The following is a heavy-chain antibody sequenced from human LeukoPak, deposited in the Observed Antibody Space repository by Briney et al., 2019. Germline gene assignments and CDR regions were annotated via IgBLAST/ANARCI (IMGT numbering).Heavy chain of an antibody. V-gene: IGHV1-24*01. CDR3: ATGVLPTMAVWTMTHDY. D-gene: IGHD5-24*01. CDR2: FDPEDGET. CDR1: GYTLTELS. Sequence: ASVKVSCTVSGYTLTELSMHWVRQAPGKGLEWMGGFDPEDGETIYAQKFQGRVTMTEDTSTDTAYMELSSLRSEDTAVYYCATGVLPTMAVWTMTHDYWGQGTLVTVSS. J-gene: IGHJ4*02.